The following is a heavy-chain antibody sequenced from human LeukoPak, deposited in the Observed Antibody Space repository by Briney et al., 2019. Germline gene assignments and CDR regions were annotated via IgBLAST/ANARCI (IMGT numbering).Heavy chain of an antibody. V-gene: IGHV1-8*03. J-gene: IGHJ4*02. D-gene: IGHD5-18*01. CDR1: GYTFTSYD. CDR3: ARADTAMANPLDY. Sequence: ASVKVSRKASGYTFTSYDINWVRQATGQGLEWMGWMNHNSGNTGYAQKFQGRVTITRNTSISTAYMELSSLRSEDTAVYYCARADTAMANPLDYWGQGTLVTVSS. CDR2: MNHNSGNT.